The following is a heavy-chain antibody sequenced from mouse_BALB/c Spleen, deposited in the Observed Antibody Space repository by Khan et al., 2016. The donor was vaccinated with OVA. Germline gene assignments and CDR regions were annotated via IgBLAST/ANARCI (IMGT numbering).Heavy chain of an antibody. CDR3: TRGYYGDPFAY. D-gene: IGHD2-13*01. J-gene: IGHJ3*01. Sequence: EVELVESGGGLVKPGGSLRLSCAASGFTFSDYYMYWVRQTPEKRLEWVATISDGGSYIYYLDSVKGRFTISRDNAKNNLYLQMSSLKSEDTGMYYCTRGYYGDPFAYCGHGTLVTVSA. CDR1: GFTFSDYY. V-gene: IGHV5-4*02. CDR2: ISDGGSYI.